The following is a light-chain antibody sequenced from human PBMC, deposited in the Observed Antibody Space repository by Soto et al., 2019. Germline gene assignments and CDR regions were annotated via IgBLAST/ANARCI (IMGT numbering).Light chain of an antibody. J-gene: IGKJ1*01. CDR1: QSISSW. CDR2: KAS. V-gene: IGKV1-5*03. CDR3: QQCTET. Sequence: DIQMTQSPSTLSASVGDRVTITCRASQSISSWLAWYQQKPGKAPKLLIYKASSLESGVPARFSGSASGTELTVTISNLQPDYVATYNCQQCTETFGQETNGEI.